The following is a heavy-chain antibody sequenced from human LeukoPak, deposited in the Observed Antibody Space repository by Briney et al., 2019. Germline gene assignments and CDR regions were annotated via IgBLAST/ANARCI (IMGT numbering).Heavy chain of an antibody. V-gene: IGHV3-64D*06. D-gene: IGHD3-10*01. CDR1: GFVFTIYT. Sequence: GGSLRLSCSASGFVFTIYTMYWVRQAPGKGPEYVSTISGSGNGFSIYYADSVKGRFTISRDDSKSILYLQMNGLRSEDTAVYYCVKDSGRIRGTPDSWGQGTLVTVSS. J-gene: IGHJ4*02. CDR3: VKDSGRIRGTPDS. CDR2: ISGSGNGFSI.